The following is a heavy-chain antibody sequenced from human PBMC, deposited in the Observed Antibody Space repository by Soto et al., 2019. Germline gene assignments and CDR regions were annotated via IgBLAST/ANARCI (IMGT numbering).Heavy chain of an antibody. CDR1: GASIRSYY. V-gene: IGHV4-4*08. J-gene: IGHJ4*02. D-gene: IGHD4-17*01. Sequence: SETLSLTCSVSGASIRSYYWHWIRQPPGKGLEWIGYVYTSDYTRYSSSLKSRVTISVDTSKSQFYLRLNSVTAADTAVYYCAKDAVSGDGVWLVDHWGQGTVVTVSS. CDR3: AKDAVSGDGVWLVDH. CDR2: VYTSDYT.